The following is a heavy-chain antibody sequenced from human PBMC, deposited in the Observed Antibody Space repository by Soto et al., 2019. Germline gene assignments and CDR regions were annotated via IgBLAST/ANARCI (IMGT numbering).Heavy chain of an antibody. J-gene: IGHJ4*02. CDR3: ARDKDWAFDY. CDR1: GFTFSDYY. Sequence: GGSLRLSCAASGFTFSDYYLSWIRQAPGKGLEWVSYVSSSGSNIYYADSVKGRFTVSRDNAQNSLFLVMNSLRAEDTAVYYCARDKDWAFDYWGQGTLVTVSS. V-gene: IGHV3-11*04. D-gene: IGHD3-9*01. CDR2: VSSSGSNI.